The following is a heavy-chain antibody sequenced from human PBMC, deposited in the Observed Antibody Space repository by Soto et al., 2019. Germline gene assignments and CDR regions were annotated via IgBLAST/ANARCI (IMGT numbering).Heavy chain of an antibody. J-gene: IGHJ4*02. Sequence: EVQLVESGGDLVQPGRSLRLSCVASGFNFDDYAMHWVRQAPGKGLEWVSGITWNSGNSGYADSLRGRFTSSRDNAKKSLYLEMDSLRPEDTAVYYCAKDHLGGAVGVPFFDSRGQGALVTVSS. CDR2: ITWNSGNS. CDR1: GFNFDDYA. V-gene: IGHV3-9*01. CDR3: AKDHLGGAVGVPFFDS. D-gene: IGHD6-19*01.